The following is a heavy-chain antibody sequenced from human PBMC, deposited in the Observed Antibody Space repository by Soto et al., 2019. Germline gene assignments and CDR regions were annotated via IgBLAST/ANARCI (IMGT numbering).Heavy chain of an antibody. CDR1: GGSISSSSYY. J-gene: IGHJ2*01. V-gene: IGHV4-39*01. Sequence: QLQLQESGPGLVKPSETLSLTCTVSGGSISSSSYYWGWIRQPPGKGLEWIGSIYYSGSTYYNPSLKSRVPTSVDPSKNQFSLKLSSVTAADTAVYYCALGPVAGLNWYFDLWGRGTLVTVSS. CDR2: IYYSGST. CDR3: ALGPVAGLNWYFDL. D-gene: IGHD6-19*01.